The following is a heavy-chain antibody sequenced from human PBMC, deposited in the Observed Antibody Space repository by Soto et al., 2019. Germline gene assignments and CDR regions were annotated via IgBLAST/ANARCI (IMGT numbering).Heavy chain of an antibody. Sequence: QVQLVQSGAEVKKPGSSVKVSCKASGGTFSSYTISWVRQAPGQGLEWMGRIIPILGIANYAQKFQGRVTITAAKSTSTAYMGLSSLRSEDTAVYYCAGDLGGGNTSCYDYWGQGTLVTVSS. CDR1: GGTFSSYT. CDR2: IIPILGIA. CDR3: AGDLGGGNTSCYDY. J-gene: IGHJ4*02. D-gene: IGHD2-2*01. V-gene: IGHV1-69*08.